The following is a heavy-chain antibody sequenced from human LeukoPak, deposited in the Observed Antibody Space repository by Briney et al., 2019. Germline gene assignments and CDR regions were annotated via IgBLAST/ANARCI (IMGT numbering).Heavy chain of an antibody. CDR3: ASLIVATISPYYYGMDV. J-gene: IGHJ6*02. Sequence: GASVKVSCTASGGTFSSYAISWVRQAPGQGLEWMGGIIPIFGTANYAQKFQGRVTITADESTSTAYMELSSLRSEDTAVYYCASLIVATISPYYYGMDVWGQGTTVTVSS. V-gene: IGHV1-69*13. D-gene: IGHD2-15*01. CDR2: IIPIFGTA. CDR1: GGTFSSYA.